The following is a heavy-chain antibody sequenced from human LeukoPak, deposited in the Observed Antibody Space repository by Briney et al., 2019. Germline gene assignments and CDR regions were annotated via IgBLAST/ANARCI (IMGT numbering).Heavy chain of an antibody. CDR3: TRPSVYGDPRGAFDP. CDR2: IRSKANSSAT. V-gene: IGHV3-73*01. J-gene: IGHJ5*02. D-gene: IGHD4-17*01. CDR1: GFTFSGSA. Sequence: GGSLKLSCAASGFTFSGSAMHWVRQASGKGLGWVGRIRSKANSSATAYAASVKGRFTISRDDSKNTAYLQMNSLKTEDTAVYYCTRPSVYGDPRGAFDPWGQGTLVTVSS.